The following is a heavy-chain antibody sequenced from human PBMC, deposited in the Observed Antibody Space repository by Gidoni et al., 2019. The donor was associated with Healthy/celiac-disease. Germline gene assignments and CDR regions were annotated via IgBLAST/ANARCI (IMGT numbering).Heavy chain of an antibody. D-gene: IGHD4-4*01. CDR3: AREAVTTVTRGWFDP. J-gene: IGHJ5*02. CDR1: GGTFSSYT. V-gene: IGHV1-69*08. Sequence: QVQLVQSGAEVKKPGSSVKVSCQASGGTFSSYTISWVRQAPGQGLEWMGRIIPIRGIANYAQKFQGRVTITADKSTSTAYMELSSLRSEDTAVYYCAREAVTTVTRGWFDPWGQGTLVTVSS. CDR2: IIPIRGIA.